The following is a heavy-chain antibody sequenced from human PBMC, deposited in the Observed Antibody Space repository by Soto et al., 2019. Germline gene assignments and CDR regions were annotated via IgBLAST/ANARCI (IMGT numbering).Heavy chain of an antibody. J-gene: IGHJ4*02. D-gene: IGHD1-1*01. CDR2: IYRSGST. Sequence: PSETLSLTCTVSGDSVRNQYWSWIRRPPGRGLEWIGYIYRSGSTKYNPSLKSRLTMSVDKSKNQLSLKLTSLTAADTAVYYCARGGDWKFDYWGQGTLVTVSS. CDR3: ARGGDWKFDY. V-gene: IGHV4-4*09. CDR1: GDSVRNQY.